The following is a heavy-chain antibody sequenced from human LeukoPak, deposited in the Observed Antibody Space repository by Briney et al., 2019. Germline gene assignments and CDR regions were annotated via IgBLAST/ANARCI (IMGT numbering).Heavy chain of an antibody. CDR3: ARDSSSSPYYYGMDV. Sequence: ASVKVSCKASGYTFTSCYMHWVRQAPGQGLEWMGIINPSGGSTSYAQKFQGRVTMTRDTSTSTVYMELSSLRSEDTAVYYCARDSSSSPYYYGMDVWGQGTTVTVSS. CDR1: GYTFTSCY. J-gene: IGHJ6*02. CDR2: INPSGGST. V-gene: IGHV1-46*01. D-gene: IGHD6-6*01.